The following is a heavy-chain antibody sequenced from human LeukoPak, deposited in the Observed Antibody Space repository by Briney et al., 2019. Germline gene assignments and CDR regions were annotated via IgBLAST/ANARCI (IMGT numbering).Heavy chain of an antibody. D-gene: IGHD3-16*02. CDR2: IYWDDDK. Sequence: ESGPTLVKPTQTLTLTCTFSGFSLSTSGVGVGWIRQPPGKALEWLALIYWDDDKRYSPSLKSRLTITKDTSKNQVVLTMTNMDPVDTATYYCAHSPYDYVWGSYRPEGGFDYWGQGTLVTVSS. CDR1: GFSLSTSGVG. V-gene: IGHV2-5*02. CDR3: AHSPYDYVWGSYRPEGGFDY. J-gene: IGHJ4*02.